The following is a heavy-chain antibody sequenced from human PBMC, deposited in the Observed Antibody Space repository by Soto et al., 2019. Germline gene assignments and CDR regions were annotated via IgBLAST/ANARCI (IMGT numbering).Heavy chain of an antibody. J-gene: IGHJ4*02. CDR1: GFTFSSYS. CDR3: ARGMITFGGVIVRLSYYFEY. D-gene: IGHD3-16*02. Sequence: PGWSLRLSCAASGFTFSSYSMNLVRQAPGKGLEWVSSISSSSSYIYYADSVKGRFTISRDNAKNSLYLQMNSLRAEDTAVYYCARGMITFGGVIVRLSYYFEYWGEGTLVTVSS. CDR2: ISSSSSYI. V-gene: IGHV3-21*01.